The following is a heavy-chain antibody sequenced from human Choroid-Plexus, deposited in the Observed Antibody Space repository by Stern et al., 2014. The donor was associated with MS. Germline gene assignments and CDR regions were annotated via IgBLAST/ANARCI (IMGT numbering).Heavy chain of an antibody. CDR1: GFTFGSCA. D-gene: IGHD2-8*01. Sequence: QVQLQQSGGGVVQPGRPLRLSCAASGFTFGSCAMHWVRQAPGKGLEWVAGVSYDGSNKYYADSVKGRFTVSRDNSQNTLYMQMSSLRAEDTAVYYCAKDRQYLTYFFDHWGQGSLVTVSS. J-gene: IGHJ5*02. V-gene: IGHV3-30*18. CDR3: AKDRQYLTYFFDH. CDR2: VSYDGSNK.